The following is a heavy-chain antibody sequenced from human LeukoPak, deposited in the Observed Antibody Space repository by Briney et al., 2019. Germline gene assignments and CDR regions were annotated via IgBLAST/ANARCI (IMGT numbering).Heavy chain of an antibody. CDR1: GGSISSYY. CDR2: IYYSGST. V-gene: IGHV4-59*08. D-gene: IGHD3-22*01. CDR3: AIAYDSSAFYY. J-gene: IGHJ4*02. Sequence: SETLSLTCNVSGGSISSYYWNWIRQPPGKGPEWIGYIYYSGSTSYNPSLKSRVTISVDTSKNQFSLKLSSVTAADTAVYYCAIAYDSSAFYYWGQGTLVTVSS.